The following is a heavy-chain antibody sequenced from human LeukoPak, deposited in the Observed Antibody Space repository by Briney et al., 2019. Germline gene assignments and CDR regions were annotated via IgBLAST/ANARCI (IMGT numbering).Heavy chain of an antibody. V-gene: IGHV4-61*02. J-gene: IGHJ5*02. CDR3: ARAATGSAWFDP. CDR1: GGSISRGSYY. Sequence: SETLSLTCTVSGGSISRGSYYWRWIRQPAGKGLEWIGRIYTSGSTNYNPSLKSRVTISVDTSKNQYSLKLSSVTAADTAVYYCARAATGSAWFDPWGQGTLVTVSS. CDR2: IYTSGST. D-gene: IGHD2-15*01.